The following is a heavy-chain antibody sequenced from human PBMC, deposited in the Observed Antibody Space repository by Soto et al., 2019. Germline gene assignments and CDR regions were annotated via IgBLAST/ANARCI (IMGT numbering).Heavy chain of an antibody. CDR1: GVSLANYP. CDR2: SSPRGDTI. V-gene: IGHV3-48*02. D-gene: IGHD6-19*01. CDR3: AKGPHTNVGWPYYFES. J-gene: IGHJ4*02. Sequence: GGSLRLSCVASGVSLANYPMNWVRQTPVKGLEWISYSSPRGDTIYYADSVEGRFTISRDSARNSLSLHMSSLRDEDSALYYCAKGPHTNVGWPYYFESWGQGVPVTVSS.